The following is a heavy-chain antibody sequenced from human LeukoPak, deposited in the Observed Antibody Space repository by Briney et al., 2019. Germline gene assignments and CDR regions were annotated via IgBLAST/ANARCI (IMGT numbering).Heavy chain of an antibody. J-gene: IGHJ4*02. Sequence: SQTLSLTCTVSGGSISSGSYYWSWIRQPTGKGLEWIGRIYTSGSTNYNPSLKSRVTISVDTSKNQFSLKLSSVTAADTAVYYCAITYYDYVWGSYRYVDYWGQGTLATVS. D-gene: IGHD3-16*02. CDR1: GGSISSGSYY. CDR2: IYTSGST. V-gene: IGHV4-61*02. CDR3: AITYYDYVWGSYRYVDY.